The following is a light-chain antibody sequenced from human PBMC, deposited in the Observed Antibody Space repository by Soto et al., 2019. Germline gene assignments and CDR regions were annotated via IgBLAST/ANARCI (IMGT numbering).Light chain of an antibody. CDR1: QSVSSSY. Sequence: IVLTQSPGTLSLSPGERATLSCRSSQSVSSSYLAWYQQKPGRAPRLLIYGASSRATGIPDRFSGSGSGTDFTLTISRLEPEDFAVYYCQQYGSSPSSITFGQGTRLEIK. V-gene: IGKV3-20*01. CDR3: QQYGSSPSSIT. J-gene: IGKJ5*01. CDR2: GAS.